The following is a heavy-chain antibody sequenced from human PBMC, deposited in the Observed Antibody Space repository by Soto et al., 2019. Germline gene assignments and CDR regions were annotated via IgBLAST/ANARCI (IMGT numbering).Heavy chain of an antibody. V-gene: IGHV3-30-3*01. J-gene: IGHJ3*02. CDR2: ISYDGSNK. CDR1: GFTFSSYA. D-gene: IGHD1-26*01. Sequence: GGSLRLSCAASGFTFSSYAMHWVRQAPGKGLEWVAVISYDGSNKYYADSVKGRFTISRDNSKNTLYLQMNSLRAEDTAVYYCARTIVGVEDAFDIWGQGTMVTVSS. CDR3: ARTIVGVEDAFDI.